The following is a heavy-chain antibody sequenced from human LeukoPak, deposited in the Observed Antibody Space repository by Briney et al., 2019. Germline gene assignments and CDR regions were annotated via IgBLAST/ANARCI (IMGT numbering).Heavy chain of an antibody. CDR1: GFTFSSYA. CDR3: ARDQLAFSGYDTLFDY. CDR2: ISYEGSNK. D-gene: IGHD5-12*01. Sequence: PGRSLRLSCAASGFTFSSYAFHWVRQAPGKGLQWVAVISYEGSNKYYADSVKGRFTISRDDSKNTVYLQMNSLRSEGTAVYYCARDQLAFSGYDTLFDYWGQGTLVAVSS. V-gene: IGHV3-30*04. J-gene: IGHJ4*02.